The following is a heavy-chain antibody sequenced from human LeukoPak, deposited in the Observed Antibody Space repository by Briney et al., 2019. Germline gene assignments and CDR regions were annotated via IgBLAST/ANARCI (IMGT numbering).Heavy chain of an antibody. J-gene: IGHJ4*02. CDR1: GDSISSSSYY. D-gene: IGHD2-15*01. CDR2: IFYSGST. V-gene: IGHV4-39*01. CDR3: ASDAPGLLGY. Sequence: PSETLSLTCTVSGDSISSSSYYWGWIRQPPGKGLEWIGTIFYSGSTYYNPSLKSRVTISVDTSTNQFSLKLSSVTAADTAVYYCASDAPGLLGYWGQGTLVTVSS.